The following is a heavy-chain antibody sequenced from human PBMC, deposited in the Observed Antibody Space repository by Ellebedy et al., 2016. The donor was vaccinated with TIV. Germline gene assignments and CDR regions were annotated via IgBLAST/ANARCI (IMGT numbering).Heavy chain of an antibody. CDR1: GYTFTGYY. Sequence: AASVKVSCKASGYTFTGYYMHWTRQVPGQGLEWMGWIYPNSGDTKYAQKFQGRVTMTRDTSITTAYMELNRLTSDDTATYYCASVTFSSLSPFDSWGQGTLVIVSS. CDR2: IYPNSGDT. J-gene: IGHJ4*02. CDR3: ASVTFSSLSPFDS. D-gene: IGHD6-13*01. V-gene: IGHV1-2*02.